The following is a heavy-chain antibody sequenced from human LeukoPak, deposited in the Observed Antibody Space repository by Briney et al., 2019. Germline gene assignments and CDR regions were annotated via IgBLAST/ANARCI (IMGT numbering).Heavy chain of an antibody. D-gene: IGHD6-19*01. CDR3: ARDRALQWLPFDY. J-gene: IGHJ4*02. CDR2: ISSSGSTI. CDR1: GFTFSSYE. Sequence: GGSLRLSCAASGFTFSSYEMNRVRQAPGKGLEWVSYISSSGSTIYYADSVKGRFTISRDNAKNSLYLQMNSLRAEDTAVYYCARDRALQWLPFDYWGQGTLVTVSS. V-gene: IGHV3-48*03.